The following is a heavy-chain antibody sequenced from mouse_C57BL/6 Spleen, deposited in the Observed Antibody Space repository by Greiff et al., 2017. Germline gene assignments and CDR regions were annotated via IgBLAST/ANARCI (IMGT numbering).Heavy chain of an antibody. V-gene: IGHV14-1*01. D-gene: IGHD3-2*02. J-gene: IGHJ4*01. CDR2: IDPEDGDT. Sequence: EVQLQQSGAELVRPGASVKLSCTASGFNIKDYYMHWVKQRPEQGLEWIGRIDPEDGDTEYAPKFQGKATMTADTSSNTAYLQLSSLTSEDTAVYDCTTGSSVSYAMDYWGQGTSVTVSS. CDR3: TTGSSVSYAMDY. CDR1: GFNIKDYY.